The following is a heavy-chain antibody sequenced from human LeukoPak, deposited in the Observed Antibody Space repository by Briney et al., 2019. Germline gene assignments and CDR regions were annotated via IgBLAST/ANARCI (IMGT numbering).Heavy chain of an antibody. D-gene: IGHD2-2*01. CDR2: IYPGDSDT. CDR3: AKIDRQYCSRSSCYALDY. J-gene: IGHJ4*02. V-gene: IGHV5-51*01. CDR1: GYTFTIYW. Sequence: GESLKISCKGSGYTFTIYWIGWVRQMPGKGLEWMGIIYPGDSDTRYSPSFQGQVTISVDKSISTAYLQWSSLKASDTAIYYCAKIDRQYCSRSSCYALDYWGQGTQVTVSS.